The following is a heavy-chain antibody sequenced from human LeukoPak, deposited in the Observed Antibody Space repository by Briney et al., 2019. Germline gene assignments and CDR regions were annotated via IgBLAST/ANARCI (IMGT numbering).Heavy chain of an antibody. D-gene: IGHD3-10*01. J-gene: IGHJ4*02. CDR2: VYYSGTT. V-gene: IGHV4-59*12. CDR1: GGSISSYY. CDR3: ARRVRGVKYYFDY. Sequence: SETLSLTCTVSGGSISSYYWSWIRQSPGKGLEWIGYVYYSGTTNYNPSLKSRVTISVDRSKSQFSLKLSSVTAADTAVYYCARRVRGVKYYFDYWGQGTLVIVSS.